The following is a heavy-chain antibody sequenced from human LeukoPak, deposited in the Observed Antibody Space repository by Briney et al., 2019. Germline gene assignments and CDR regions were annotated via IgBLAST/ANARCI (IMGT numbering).Heavy chain of an antibody. J-gene: IGHJ6*03. V-gene: IGHV4-61*02. Sequence: SQTLSLTCTVSGGSISSGSYYWSWIRQPAGKGLEWIGRIYTSGSTNYNPSLKSRVTMSVDTSKNQFSLKLSSVTAADTAVYYCAREGIGRWLQQYYYYYMDVWGKGTTVTISS. CDR1: GGSISSGSYY. D-gene: IGHD5-24*01. CDR2: IYTSGST. CDR3: AREGIGRWLQQYYYYYMDV.